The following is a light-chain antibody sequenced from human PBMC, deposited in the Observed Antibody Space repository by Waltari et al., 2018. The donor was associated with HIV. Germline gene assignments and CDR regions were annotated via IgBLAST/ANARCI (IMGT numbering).Light chain of an antibody. J-gene: IGKJ2*01. Sequence: DIQMTQSPLSLSASVGDRVTITCQASQDIKHYLNWYQQKPGKAPNLLIYDASNLETGGPSRFSGSGSGTHFTLTVSSLRPEDTATYYCQQYDDLEYTFGQGTRLEMK. CDR3: QQYDDLEYT. CDR1: QDIKHY. CDR2: DAS. V-gene: IGKV1-33*01.